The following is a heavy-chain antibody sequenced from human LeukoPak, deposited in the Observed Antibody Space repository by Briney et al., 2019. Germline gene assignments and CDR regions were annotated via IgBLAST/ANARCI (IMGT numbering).Heavy chain of an antibody. Sequence: PGGSLRLSCAASGFTFSGSAMHWVRQASGEGLEWVGRIRTKSNNYATRYGASVKGRFTISRDDSKKTAYLQMNSLKAEDTAVYYCANYDNSGNYYVNYWGQGTLVTVSS. D-gene: IGHD3-22*01. V-gene: IGHV3-73*01. CDR2: IRTKSNNYAT. CDR3: ANYDNSGNYYVNY. CDR1: GFTFSGSA. J-gene: IGHJ4*02.